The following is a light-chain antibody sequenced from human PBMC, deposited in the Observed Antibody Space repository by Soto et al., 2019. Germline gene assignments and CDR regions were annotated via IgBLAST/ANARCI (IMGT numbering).Light chain of an antibody. CDR3: QQYSSSPLS. CDR2: GAS. V-gene: IGKV3-20*01. J-gene: IGKJ2*03. Sequence: EIVLTQSPGTLSLSPGERATLSCRASQSVRSSYLAWYQQKPGQAPRLLIYGASSRATGIPDRFSGSGSGTDFTLTISRLGPEDFAVYYCQQYSSSPLSFGQGTKLEIK. CDR1: QSVRSSY.